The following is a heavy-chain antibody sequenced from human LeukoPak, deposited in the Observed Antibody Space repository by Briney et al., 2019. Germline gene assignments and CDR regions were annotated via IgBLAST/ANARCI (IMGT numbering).Heavy chain of an antibody. Sequence: GGSLRLSCAASGFTFSSYAMSWVRQAPEKGLEWVSAISGSGGSTYYADSVKGRFTISRDNSKNTLYLQMNSLRAEDTAVYYCAKMSSGYVALDYWGQGTLVTVSS. J-gene: IGHJ4*02. V-gene: IGHV3-23*01. CDR1: GFTFSSYA. CDR3: AKMSSGYVALDY. CDR2: ISGSGGST. D-gene: IGHD3-22*01.